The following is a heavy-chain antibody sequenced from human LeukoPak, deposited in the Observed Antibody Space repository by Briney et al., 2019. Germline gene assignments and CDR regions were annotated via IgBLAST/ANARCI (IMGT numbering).Heavy chain of an antibody. CDR2: ISAYNGNT. V-gene: IGHV1-18*01. Sequence: GASVKVSCKASGYTLTSYGISWVRQAPGQGLEWMGWISAYNGNTNYAQKLQGRVTMTTDTSTSTAYMELRSLRSDDTAVYYCARVHPSLVGATLGYWGQGTLVTVSS. CDR3: ARVHPSLVGATLGY. D-gene: IGHD1-26*01. J-gene: IGHJ4*02. CDR1: GYTLTSYG.